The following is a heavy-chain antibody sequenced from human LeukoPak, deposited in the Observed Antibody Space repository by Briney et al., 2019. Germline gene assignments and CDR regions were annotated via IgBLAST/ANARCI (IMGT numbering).Heavy chain of an antibody. CDR1: GGTFSSYA. CDR3: ARGDYGGNSYFDY. D-gene: IGHD4-23*01. Sequence: SVKVSCKASGGTFSSYAFSWVRQAPGQGLEWVGRIIPILGVANYAQKFQGRVTITADKSTSTAYLELSSLRSEDTAVYYCARGDYGGNSYFDYWGQGTLVTVSS. J-gene: IGHJ4*02. V-gene: IGHV1-69*04. CDR2: IIPILGVA.